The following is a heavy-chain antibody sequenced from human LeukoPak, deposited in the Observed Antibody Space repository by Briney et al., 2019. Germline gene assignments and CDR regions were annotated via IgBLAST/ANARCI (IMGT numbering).Heavy chain of an antibody. CDR1: GGSISSYY. CDR2: IYYSGST. CDR3: ARDRLRHLGAFDI. V-gene: IGHV4-59*01. J-gene: IGHJ3*02. D-gene: IGHD3-16*01. Sequence: KPSETLSLTCTVSGGSISSYYWSWIRQPPGKGLEWIGYIYYSGSTNYNPSLKSRVTISVDTSKNQSSLKLSSVTAADTAVYYCARDRLRHLGAFDIWGQGTMVTVSS.